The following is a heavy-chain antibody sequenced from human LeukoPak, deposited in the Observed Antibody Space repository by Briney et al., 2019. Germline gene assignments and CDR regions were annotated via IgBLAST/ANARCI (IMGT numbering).Heavy chain of an antibody. V-gene: IGHV4-59*01. CDR2: IYYRGST. Sequence: PSETLSLTCAVYGGSFSGYYWSWIRQPPGKGLEWIGYIYYRGSTNYHPSLKSRVTISVDTSKNQFSLKLSSVTAADTAMYYCAMHYYKGVFDYWGQGTLVTVSS. J-gene: IGHJ4*02. D-gene: IGHD3-10*01. CDR3: AMHYYKGVFDY. CDR1: GGSFSGYY.